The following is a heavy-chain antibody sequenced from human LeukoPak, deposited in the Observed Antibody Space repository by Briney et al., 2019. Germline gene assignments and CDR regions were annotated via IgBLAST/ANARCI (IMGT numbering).Heavy chain of an antibody. J-gene: IGHJ5*02. V-gene: IGHV3-74*01. D-gene: IGHD4-17*01. Sequence: PGGSLRLSCAASGFTFSSSWMHWVRQAPGKGPVWVSNINEDGSSTNYADSVKGRFTISRDNAKSTLYLQMNSLRAEDTAVYFCVRDAGYGDYRNWFDPWGHGTLVTASS. CDR3: VRDAGYGDYRNWFDP. CDR2: INEDGSST. CDR1: GFTFSSSW.